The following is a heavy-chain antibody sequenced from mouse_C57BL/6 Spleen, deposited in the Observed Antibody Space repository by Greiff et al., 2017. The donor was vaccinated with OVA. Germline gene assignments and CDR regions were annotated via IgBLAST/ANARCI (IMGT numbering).Heavy chain of an antibody. D-gene: IGHD4-1*01. CDR2: IYPGDGDT. Sequence: VQLQQSGPELVKPGASVKISCKASGYAFSSSWMNWVKQRPGKGLEWIGRIYPGDGDTNYNGKFKGKATLTADKSSSTAYMQLSSLTSEDSAVYFCARSRVWDVDAWFAYWGQGTLVTVSA. J-gene: IGHJ3*01. CDR1: GYAFSSSW. CDR3: ARSRVWDVDAWFAY. V-gene: IGHV1-82*01.